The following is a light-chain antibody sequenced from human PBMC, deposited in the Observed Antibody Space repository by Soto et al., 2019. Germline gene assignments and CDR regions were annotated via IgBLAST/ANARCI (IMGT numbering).Light chain of an antibody. J-gene: IGKJ1*01. CDR2: GAS. V-gene: IGKV3-20*01. Sequence: DIVLTQSPGTLSLSPGERATLSCRASQTVSSSFLAWYQQKPGQAPRLLIYGASTRATGIPDRFSGSGSWTDFTLTISSLEPEDLAVYYCQQYDRSAWTFGQGTKVEVK. CDR1: QTVSSSF. CDR3: QQYDRSAWT.